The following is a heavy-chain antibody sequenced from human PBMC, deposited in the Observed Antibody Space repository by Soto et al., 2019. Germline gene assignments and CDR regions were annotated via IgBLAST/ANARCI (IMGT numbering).Heavy chain of an antibody. Sequence: EVQLLESGGGLVQPGGSLRLSCAASGFTFTNYALSWVRQAPGKGLEWVSAISGNGAHVYYAESVKGRFTISRDDSLGTFYLQIDSLRAEDTAIYYCAKFDASLSFYAMDVWGQGTTVTVSS. CDR2: ISGNGAHV. D-gene: IGHD2-2*01. V-gene: IGHV3-23*01. J-gene: IGHJ6*02. CDR1: GFTFTNYA. CDR3: AKFDASLSFYAMDV.